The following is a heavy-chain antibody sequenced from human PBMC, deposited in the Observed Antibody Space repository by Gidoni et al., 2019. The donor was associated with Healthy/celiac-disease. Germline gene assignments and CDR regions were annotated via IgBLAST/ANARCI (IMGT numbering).Heavy chain of an antibody. CDR3: ARDLAGDCSGGSCFGMDAFDI. V-gene: IGHV4-30-4*01. Sequence: QVQLQESGPGLVKPSQTLSLTCTVSGGSISSGDYYWSWIRQPPGKGLEWIGYIYYSGSTYYNPSLKSRVTISVDTSKNQFSLKLSSVTAADTAVYYCARDLAGDCSGGSCFGMDAFDIWGQGTMVTVSS. J-gene: IGHJ3*02. CDR2: IYYSGST. D-gene: IGHD2-15*01. CDR1: GGSISSGDYY.